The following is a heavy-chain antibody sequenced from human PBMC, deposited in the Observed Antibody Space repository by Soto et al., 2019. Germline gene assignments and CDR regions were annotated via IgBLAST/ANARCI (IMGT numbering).Heavy chain of an antibody. D-gene: IGHD6-6*01. CDR1: GYTLTELS. J-gene: IGHJ6*02. CDR2: FDPEDGET. CDR3: ATGGPEYSSSSSNYYYGMDV. Sequence: ASAKVSCKVSGYTLTELSMHWVRQAPGKGLEWMGGFDPEDGETIYAQKFQGRVTMTEDTSTDTAYMELSSLRSEDTAVYYCATGGPEYSSSSSNYYYGMDVWGQGTTVTVSS. V-gene: IGHV1-24*01.